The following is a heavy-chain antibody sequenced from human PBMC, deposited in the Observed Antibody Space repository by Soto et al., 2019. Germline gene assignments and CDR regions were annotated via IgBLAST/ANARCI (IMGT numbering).Heavy chain of an antibody. J-gene: IGHJ6*02. D-gene: IGHD2-21*02. CDR3: AETYCGGDCYPYYYYGMDV. Sequence: QMQLVQSGPEVKKPGTSVKVSCKASGFTFTSSAVQWVRQARGQRLEWIGWIVVGSGNTNYAQKFKERVTITRDMSTSTAYMELSSLRYEDTAVYYCAETYCGGDCYPYYYYGMDVWGQGTTVTVSS. CDR2: IVVGSGNT. V-gene: IGHV1-58*01. CDR1: GFTFTSSA.